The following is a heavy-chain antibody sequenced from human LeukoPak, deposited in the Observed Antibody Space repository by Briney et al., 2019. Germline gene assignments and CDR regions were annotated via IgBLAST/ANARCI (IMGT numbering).Heavy chain of an antibody. V-gene: IGHV4-59*01. Sequence: SETLSLTCTVSGDSISSYHWSWIRQPPRKGLEWIGYIYYSGSTNYNPSLKSRVTISVDTSKNQFSLKLSSVTAADTAVYYCARDSSSWYSWDYWGQGTLVTVSS. CDR2: IYYSGST. J-gene: IGHJ4*02. CDR1: GDSISSYH. CDR3: ARDSSSWYSWDY. D-gene: IGHD6-13*01.